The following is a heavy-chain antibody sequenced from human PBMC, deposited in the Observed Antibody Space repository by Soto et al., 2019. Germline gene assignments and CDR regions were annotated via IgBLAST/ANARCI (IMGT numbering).Heavy chain of an antibody. J-gene: IGHJ4*02. V-gene: IGHV3-23*01. CDR2: ISGSGGST. CDR3: AKDLLVVVPDAMMEVDQGFDY. Sequence: GGSLRLSCAASGFTFSSYAMSWVRQAPGKGLEWVSAISGSGGSTYYADSVKGRFTISRDNSKNTLYLQMNSLRAEDTAVYYCAKDLLVVVPDAMMEVDQGFDYWGQGTLVTVSS. D-gene: IGHD2-2*01. CDR1: GFTFSSYA.